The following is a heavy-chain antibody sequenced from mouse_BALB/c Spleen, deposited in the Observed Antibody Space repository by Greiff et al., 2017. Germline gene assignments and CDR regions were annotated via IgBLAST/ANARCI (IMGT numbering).Heavy chain of an antibody. Sequence: EVQRVESGGGLVQPGGSLKLSCAASGFTFSSYGMSWVRQTPDKRLELVATINSNGGSTYYPDSVKGRFTISRDNAKNTLYLQMSSLKSEDTAMYYCARDTTVVAPGHFDYWGQGTTLTVSS. V-gene: IGHV5-6-3*01. D-gene: IGHD1-1*01. CDR3: ARDTTVVAPGHFDY. CDR1: GFTFSSYG. J-gene: IGHJ2*01. CDR2: INSNGGST.